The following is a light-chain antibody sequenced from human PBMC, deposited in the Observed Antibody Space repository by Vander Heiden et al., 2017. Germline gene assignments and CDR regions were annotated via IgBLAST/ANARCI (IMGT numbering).Light chain of an antibody. CDR2: GAS. Sequence: EIVMTQSPATLSVSPGERATLPGRASQRVSDYNVAWYQQTPGQAPRLLIYGASTRATGVPARFSGSGSGTESSLTISSLQSEDFALYFCQPYNNWPLTFGGGTKVDIK. CDR1: QRVSDY. V-gene: IGKV3-15*01. J-gene: IGKJ4*01. CDR3: QPYNNWPLT.